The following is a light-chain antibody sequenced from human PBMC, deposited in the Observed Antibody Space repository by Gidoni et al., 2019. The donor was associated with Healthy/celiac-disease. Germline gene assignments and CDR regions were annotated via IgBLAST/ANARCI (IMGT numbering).Light chain of an antibody. Sequence: QSALTPPASVSGPPGQSITISCTGTSSDVGGYNYFSWYQQHPGKAPKLMIYEVSNRPSGVSNRFSGSKSGNTASLTISGLQAEDEADYYCSSYTSSSTYVFGTGTKVTVL. J-gene: IGLJ1*01. CDR3: SSYTSSSTYV. CDR1: SSDVGGYNY. V-gene: IGLV2-14*01. CDR2: EVS.